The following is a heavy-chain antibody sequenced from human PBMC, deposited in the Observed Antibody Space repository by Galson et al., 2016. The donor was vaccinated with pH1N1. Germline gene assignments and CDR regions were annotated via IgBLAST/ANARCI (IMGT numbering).Heavy chain of an antibody. V-gene: IGHV3-23*01. CDR2: ISGTGDTT. J-gene: IGHJ3*02. CDR1: GFTFTNYA. CDR3: AKDVGDTYGGDAFDM. D-gene: IGHD5-18*01. Sequence: SLRLSCAASGFTFTNYAMNWVRQAPGKGLEWVSTISGTGDTTYYADSVKGRFTISRQNSKSTLYLQMNSLRAEDTAVYYCAKDVGDTYGGDAFDMWGQGTLVTISS.